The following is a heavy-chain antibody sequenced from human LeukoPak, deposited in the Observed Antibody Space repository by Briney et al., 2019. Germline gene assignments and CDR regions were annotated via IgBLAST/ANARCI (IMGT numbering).Heavy chain of an antibody. V-gene: IGHV3-48*03. CDR2: ISSSGSTI. CDR1: GFTFSSYE. CDR3: ARTSQDYYYYYMDV. J-gene: IGHJ6*03. Sequence: GGSLRLSCAASGFTFSSYEMNWVRQAPGKGLEWVSYISSSGSTIYYADSVKGRFTISRDNAKNSLYLQMNSLRAEDTALYYCARTSQDYYYYYMDVWGKGTTVTVSS. D-gene: IGHD6-6*01.